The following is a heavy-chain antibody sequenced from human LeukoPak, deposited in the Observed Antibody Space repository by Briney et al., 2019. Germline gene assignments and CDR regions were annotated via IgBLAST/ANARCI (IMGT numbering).Heavy chain of an antibody. V-gene: IGHV1-18*04. CDR3: ARDGGPASYYCMDV. D-gene: IGHD3-16*01. Sequence: ASVKVSCKASGYTFTSYGISWVRQAPGQGLEGMGWISAYNGNTNYAQKLQGRVTMTTDTSTSTAYMELRSLRSDDTAVYYCARDGGPASYYCMDVWGKGTTVTVSS. J-gene: IGHJ6*04. CDR1: GYTFTSYG. CDR2: ISAYNGNT.